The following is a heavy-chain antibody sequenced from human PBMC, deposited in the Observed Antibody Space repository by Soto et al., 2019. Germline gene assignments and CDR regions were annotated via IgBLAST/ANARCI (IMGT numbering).Heavy chain of an antibody. V-gene: IGHV3-30*18. Sequence: QVQLVESGGGVVQPGRSLRLSCAASGFTFSSYGMHWVRQAPGKGLEWVAVISYDGSNKYYADSVKGRFTISRDNSKNTLYLQMNSLRAEDTAVYYCAKDLMISRSYGGNSPYYYYYGMDVWGQGTTVTVSS. CDR3: AKDLMISRSYGGNSPYYYYYGMDV. CDR2: ISYDGSNK. CDR1: GFTFSSYG. J-gene: IGHJ6*02. D-gene: IGHD4-17*01.